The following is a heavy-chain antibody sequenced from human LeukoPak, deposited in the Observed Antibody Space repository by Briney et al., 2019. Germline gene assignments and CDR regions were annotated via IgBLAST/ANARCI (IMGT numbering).Heavy chain of an antibody. J-gene: IGHJ6*03. CDR1: GYTFTSYY. CDR2: INPSGGST. V-gene: IGHV1-46*01. Sequence: ASVKVSCKASGYTFTSYYMHWVRQAPGQGLEWMGIINPSGGSTSYAQKFQGRVTMTGDMSASTVYMELSSLTSEDTAVYYCAREQPHSYYMDVWGKGTAVTVSS. CDR3: AREQPHSYYMDV. D-gene: IGHD6-13*01.